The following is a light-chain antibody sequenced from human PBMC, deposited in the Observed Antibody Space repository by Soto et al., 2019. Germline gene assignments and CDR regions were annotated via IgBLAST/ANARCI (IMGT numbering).Light chain of an antibody. V-gene: IGLV1-44*01. CDR2: SNN. CDR3: AAWDDSLNAL. Sequence: QALVTQPPSASGTPGQRVTISCSGSSSNIGSNTVNWYQQLPGTAPKLLIYSNNQRPSGVPDRFSGSKSGTSASLAISGLQSEDEADYYCAAWDDSLNALFGGGTKLTVL. J-gene: IGLJ2*01. CDR1: SSNIGSNT.